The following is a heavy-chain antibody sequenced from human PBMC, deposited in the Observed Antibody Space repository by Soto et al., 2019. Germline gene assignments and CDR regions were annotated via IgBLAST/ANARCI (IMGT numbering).Heavy chain of an antibody. CDR3: VRDKEAGAWFDP. J-gene: IGHJ5*02. Sequence: ASVKVACKASGFTFSHHSIHWVRKAPGLRLEWMGWINIGTGYTKYSQKFRVRITITWDSSAKTAYMELSSLQSEDTAVYYGVRDKEAGAWFDPCGQGTLVTV. CDR2: INIGTGYT. D-gene: IGHD1-26*01. CDR1: GFTFSHHS. V-gene: IGHV1-3*04.